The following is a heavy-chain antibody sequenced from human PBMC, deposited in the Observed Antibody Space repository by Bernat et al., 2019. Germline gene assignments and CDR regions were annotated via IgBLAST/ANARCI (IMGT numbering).Heavy chain of an antibody. V-gene: IGHV4-59*01. CDR3: ARDWGWGSSSWYVNGAFDI. J-gene: IGHJ3*02. CDR2: IYYSGST. D-gene: IGHD6-13*01. CDR1: GGSISSYY. Sequence: QVQLQESGPGLVKPSETLSLTCTVSGGSISSYYWSWIRQPPGKGLEWIGYIYYSGSTNYNPSLKSRVTISVDTSKNQFSLKLSSVTAADTAVYYGARDWGWGSSSWYVNGAFDIWGQGTMVTVSS.